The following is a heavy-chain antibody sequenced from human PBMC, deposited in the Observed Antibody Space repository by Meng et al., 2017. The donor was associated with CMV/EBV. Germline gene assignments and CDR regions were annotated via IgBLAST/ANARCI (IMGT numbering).Heavy chain of an antibody. CDR1: FSGYY. CDR3: ARGWGADIVVVPAAQKIFDY. D-gene: IGHD2-2*01. V-gene: IGHV4-34*01. CDR2: INHSGST. Sequence: FSGYYWSWIRQPPGKGLEWIGEINHSGSTNYNPYLKSRVTISVDTSKNQFSLKLSSVTAADTAVYYCARGWGADIVVVPAAQKIFDYWGQGTLVTVSS. J-gene: IGHJ4*02.